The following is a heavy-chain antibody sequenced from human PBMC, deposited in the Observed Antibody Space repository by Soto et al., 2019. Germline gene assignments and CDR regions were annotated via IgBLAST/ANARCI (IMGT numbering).Heavy chain of an antibody. V-gene: IGHV1-18*04. CDR2: SKVDSGYT. CDR1: GYPFIKYG. D-gene: IGHD3-9*01. CDR3: ATSYDTGFDH. J-gene: IGHJ5*02. Sequence: QLQLVQSAAEVKKPGASVRVSCKAYGYPFIKYGISWIRQAPEQGLEWMGWSKVDSGYTNYAQKFQGRVTMTADTSSDTAFMELRSLRLDDTAVYFCATSYDTGFDHWGQGTLVSVSS.